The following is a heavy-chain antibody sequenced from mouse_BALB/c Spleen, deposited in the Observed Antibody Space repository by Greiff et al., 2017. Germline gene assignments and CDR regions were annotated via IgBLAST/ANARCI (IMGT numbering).Heavy chain of an antibody. D-gene: IGHD2-2*01. CDR2: INPGSGGT. V-gene: IGHV1-54*01. CDR1: GYAFTNYL. CDR3: ARREDYGYDGFAY. Sequence: QVQLKHSGAELVRPGTSVKVSCKASGYAFTNYLIEWVKQRPGQGLEWIGVINPGSGGTNYNEKFKGKATLTADKSSSTAYMQLSSLTSDDSAVYFCARREDYGYDGFAYWGQGTLVTVSA. J-gene: IGHJ3*01.